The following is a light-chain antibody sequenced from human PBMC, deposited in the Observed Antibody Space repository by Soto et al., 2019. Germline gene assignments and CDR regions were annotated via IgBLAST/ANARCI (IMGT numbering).Light chain of an antibody. CDR3: QPSDNLPLT. Sequence: DFQMTQSPSSLSASVGDRVTITCRATQAIKNFLNWYQQKPGRAPHLLISDASTLQRGVPSRFSGAGSGTHFTCVISGLQHEAVGTYYCQPSDNLPLTFGQGTRLDIK. J-gene: IGKJ5*01. CDR1: QAIKNF. CDR2: DAS. V-gene: IGKV1-33*01.